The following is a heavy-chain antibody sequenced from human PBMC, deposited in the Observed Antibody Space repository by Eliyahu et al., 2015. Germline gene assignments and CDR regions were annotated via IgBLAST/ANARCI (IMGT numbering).Heavy chain of an antibody. V-gene: IGHV4-34*01. Sequence: QVQLQQWGAGLLKPSETLSLNCAVYGASFSGYHWTWIRQPPGKGLEWIGEINHSGSTNYNPSLKSRVTISADTSKKQFSLKLTSVTAADTAVYYCARGDDFWNGYPFDYWGQGTLVTVSS. CDR2: INHSGST. CDR1: GASFSGYH. CDR3: ARGDDFWNGYPFDY. D-gene: IGHD3-3*01. J-gene: IGHJ4*02.